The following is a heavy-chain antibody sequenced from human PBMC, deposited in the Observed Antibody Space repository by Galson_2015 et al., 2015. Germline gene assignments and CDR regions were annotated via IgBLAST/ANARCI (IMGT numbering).Heavy chain of an antibody. V-gene: IGHV3-30*18. CDR2: ISYDGSNR. CDR1: GFTFSSYS. CDR3: AKVGGDTSGFYGGFDY. Sequence: SLRLSCAASGFTFSSYSMNWVRQAPDKGLEWVAVISYDGSNRYYADSVKGRFTISRDNSKNTVFLQMNSLRAEDTAVYYCAKVGGDTSGFYGGFDYWGQGTLVTVSS. D-gene: IGHD6-19*01. J-gene: IGHJ4*02.